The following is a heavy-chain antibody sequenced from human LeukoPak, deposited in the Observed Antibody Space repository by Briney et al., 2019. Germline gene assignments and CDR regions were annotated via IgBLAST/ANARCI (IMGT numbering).Heavy chain of an antibody. Sequence: PGGSLRLSCAASGFTFGSYSMNWVRQAPGQGLEGVSYISGGSGTIYYADSVKGRFTISRDNAKNSLYLEMNSLRDEDTAVYYCATYYYGSDVYFQHWGQGTLVTVSS. CDR1: GFTFGSYS. D-gene: IGHD3-10*01. J-gene: IGHJ1*01. V-gene: IGHV3-48*02. CDR3: ATYYYGSDVYFQH. CDR2: ISGGSGTI.